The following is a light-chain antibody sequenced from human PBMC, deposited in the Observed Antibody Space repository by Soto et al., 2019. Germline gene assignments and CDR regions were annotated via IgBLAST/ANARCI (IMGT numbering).Light chain of an antibody. Sequence: IVMSQSSDTLSVSPGERATLSCRACQCVNNNLAWYQQKLGQGPTALIYGASTRATGIPARFTGSGSGTEFILTITSMQSEDSEVYYCQEYNTWPWTFSQGTKVDI. J-gene: IGKJ1*01. V-gene: IGKV3-15*01. CDR3: QEYNTWPWT. CDR2: GAS. CDR1: QCVNNN.